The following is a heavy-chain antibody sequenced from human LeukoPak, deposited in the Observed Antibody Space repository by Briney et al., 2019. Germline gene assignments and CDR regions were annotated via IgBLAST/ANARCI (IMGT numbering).Heavy chain of an antibody. CDR3: ARSREFDY. Sequence: PGGSLRLSCAASGFTFSSYAMHWVRQAPGKGLEYVSAISSNGGSTYYANSVKGRFTISRDNSKNTLYLQMGSLRAEDMAVYYCARSREFDYWDQGTLVTVSS. CDR2: ISSNGGST. J-gene: IGHJ4*02. V-gene: IGHV3-64*01. CDR1: GFTFSSYA. D-gene: IGHD5-24*01.